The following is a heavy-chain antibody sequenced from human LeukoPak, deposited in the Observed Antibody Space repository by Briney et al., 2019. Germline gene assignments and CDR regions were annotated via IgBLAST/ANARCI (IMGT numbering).Heavy chain of an antibody. V-gene: IGHV4-39*01. CDR1: GGSISTSDYY. CDR3: ARRNNYGSGSYYP. J-gene: IGHJ5*02. D-gene: IGHD3-10*01. Sequence: SETLSLTCTVSGGSISTSDYYWGWVRQPPGKGLEWIGSMRYTGTTYYNPSLKSRVTISVDTSKNQLSLELSSVTAADTAVYYCARRNNYGSGSYYPWGQGTLVTVSS. CDR2: MRYTGTT.